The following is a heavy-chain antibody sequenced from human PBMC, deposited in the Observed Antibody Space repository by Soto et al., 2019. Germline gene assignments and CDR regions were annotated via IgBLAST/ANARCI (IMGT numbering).Heavy chain of an antibody. J-gene: IGHJ4*02. CDR1: GGSISSGDYY. CDR3: ARTTWIQLWLLDY. D-gene: IGHD5-18*01. V-gene: IGHV4-39*05. Sequence: PSETPSLTCTVSGGSISSGDYYWSWIRQPPGKGLEWIGSIYYSGSTYYNPSLKSRVTISVDTSKNQFSLKLSSVTAADTAVYSCARTTWIQLWLLDYWGQGTLVTVSS. CDR2: IYYSGST.